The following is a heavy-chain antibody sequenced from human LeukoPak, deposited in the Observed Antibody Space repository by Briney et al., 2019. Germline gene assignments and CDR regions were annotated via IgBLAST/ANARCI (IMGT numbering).Heavy chain of an antibody. CDR2: INHSGST. D-gene: IGHD3-10*01. Sequence: SETLSLTCAVYGGSFSGYYWSWIRQPPGKGLEWIGEINHSGSTNYNPSLKSRVTISVDTSKNQFSLKLSSVTAADTAVCYWARSITMVRGGREYYFDYWGQGTLVTVSS. CDR1: GGSFSGYY. J-gene: IGHJ4*02. CDR3: ARSITMVRGGREYYFDY. V-gene: IGHV4-34*01.